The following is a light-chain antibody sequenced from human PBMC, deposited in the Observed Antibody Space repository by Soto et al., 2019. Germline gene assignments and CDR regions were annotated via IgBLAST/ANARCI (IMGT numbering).Light chain of an antibody. CDR2: GAS. CDR3: QHYVTSLTT. V-gene: IGKV3-20*01. Sequence: EIVLKQSPGTLSLTPGERATLSCGASQSVTSNYLAWYQQKPGQAPRLLIFGASIRVTGIPDRFIGSGSGTHFTLTISRLEPEDFAVYYCQHYVTSLTTFCQGTMVDVK. CDR1: QSVTSNY. J-gene: IGKJ1*01.